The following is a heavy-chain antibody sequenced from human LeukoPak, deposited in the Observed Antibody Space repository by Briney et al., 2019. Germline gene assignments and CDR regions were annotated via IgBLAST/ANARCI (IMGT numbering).Heavy chain of an antibody. Sequence: SETLSLTCTVSGGSISSSTYYWGWIRQPPGKGLEWIGSSSYGGSTYYNSSLKDRVTISVDTSKNQFSLKLNSVTAADTAVYYCARPLVPAATTGFDYWGQGTLVTVSS. J-gene: IGHJ4*02. D-gene: IGHD2-2*01. CDR2: SSYGGST. CDR1: GGSISSSTYY. V-gene: IGHV4-39*01. CDR3: ARPLVPAATTGFDY.